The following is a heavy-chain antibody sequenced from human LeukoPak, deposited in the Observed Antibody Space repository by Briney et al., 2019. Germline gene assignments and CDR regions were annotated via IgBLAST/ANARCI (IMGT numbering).Heavy chain of an antibody. CDR2: IGGSGGST. CDR3: AKAEYDILTGYYTDY. J-gene: IGHJ4*02. D-gene: IGHD3-9*01. Sequence: GGSLRLSCAASGFTFSSYAMSWVRQAPGKGLEWVSAIGGSGGSTYYADSVKGRFTISRDNSKNTLYLQMNSLRAEDTAVYYCAKAEYDILTGYYTDYWGQGTLVTVSS. V-gene: IGHV3-23*01. CDR1: GFTFSSYA.